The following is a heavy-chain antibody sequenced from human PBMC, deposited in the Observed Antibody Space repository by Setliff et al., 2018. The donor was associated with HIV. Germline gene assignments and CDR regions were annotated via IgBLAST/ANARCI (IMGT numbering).Heavy chain of an antibody. CDR1: DASISTSNFL. CDR3: GRLETGPATSAYGPFNS. J-gene: IGHJ4*02. CDR2: SYYSSRT. Sequence: LSLTCTVSDASISTSNFLWGWIRQSPGKGLEWIGSSYYSSRTYYNPSLKDRVTISADTSKNHLSLKLTSLTAADTAVYYCGRLETGPATSAYGPFNSWGQGKMVTVSS. V-gene: IGHV4-39*02. D-gene: IGHD4-17*01.